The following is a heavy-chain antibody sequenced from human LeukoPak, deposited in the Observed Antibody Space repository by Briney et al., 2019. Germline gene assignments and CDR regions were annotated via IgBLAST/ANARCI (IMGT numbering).Heavy chain of an antibody. CDR3: AKDPGITGTTYYYYMDV. CDR2: ISGSGGST. Sequence: GGSLRLSCAASGFTFSSYAMSWVRQAPGKGLEWVSAISGSGGSTYYADSVKGRLTISRDNSKNTLYLQMNSLRAEDTAVYYCAKDPGITGTTYYYYMDVWGKGTTVTVSS. J-gene: IGHJ6*03. CDR1: GFTFSSYA. V-gene: IGHV3-23*01. D-gene: IGHD1-7*01.